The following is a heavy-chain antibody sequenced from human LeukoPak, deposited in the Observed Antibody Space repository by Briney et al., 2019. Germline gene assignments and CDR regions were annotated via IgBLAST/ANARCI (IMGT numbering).Heavy chain of an antibody. CDR1: GFTFSDYY. V-gene: IGHV3-11*04. CDR2: ISSSGSTI. J-gene: IGHJ6*03. Sequence: GGSLRLSRAASGFTFSDYYMSWIRQAPGKGLEWVSYISSSGSTIYYADSVKGRFTISRDNAKNSLYLQMNSLRAEDTAVYYCARVGCSSTSCANGGYYYYYMDVWGKGTTVTVSS. CDR3: ARVGCSSTSCANGGYYYYYMDV. D-gene: IGHD2-2*01.